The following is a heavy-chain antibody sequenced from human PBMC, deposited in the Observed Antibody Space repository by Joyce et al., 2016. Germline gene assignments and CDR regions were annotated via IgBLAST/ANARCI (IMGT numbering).Heavy chain of an antibody. Sequence: QVQLVESGGVVVQLGRSLNLSCTASGLTLSDYGVLWVRQGPGRGREWVAVISYDGIYKYEADSVKGRLAIARDNSKNTVFLGMNSLRAEDTAVYYCAKILTATYSSGWFLDYWGQGTLVTVSS. CDR3: AKILTATYSSGWFLDY. CDR1: GLTLSDYG. CDR2: ISYDGIYK. J-gene: IGHJ4*02. D-gene: IGHD6-25*01. V-gene: IGHV3-30*18.